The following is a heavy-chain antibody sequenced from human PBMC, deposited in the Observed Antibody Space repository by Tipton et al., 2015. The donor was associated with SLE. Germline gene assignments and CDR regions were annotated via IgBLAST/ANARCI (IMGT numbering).Heavy chain of an antibody. D-gene: IGHD2-21*01. J-gene: IGHJ4*02. V-gene: IGHV4-59*08. CDR3: ARVPLAPYCGGDCYGGFDY. Sequence: TLSLTCTVSGGSISSYYWSWVRQPPGKGLEWIGYFYNSGSTNYNPSLKSRVTISVDTSKNQFSLKLSSVTAADTAVYYCARVPLAPYCGGDCYGGFDYWGQGTLVTVSS. CDR1: GGSISSYY. CDR2: FYNSGST.